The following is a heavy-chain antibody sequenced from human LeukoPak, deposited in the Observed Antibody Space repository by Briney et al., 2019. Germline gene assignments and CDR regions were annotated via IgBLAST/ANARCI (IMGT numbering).Heavy chain of an antibody. CDR1: GGSISSSSYY. J-gene: IGHJ4*02. CDR3: ARHDTPLSSTRTFDY. Sequence: PSETLSLTCTVSGGSISSSSYYWGWIRQPPGKGLEWIGSIYYSGSTYYNPSLKSRVTISVDTSKNQFSLKLSSVTAADTAVYYCARHDTPLSSTRTFDYWGQGTLVTVSS. CDR2: IYYSGST. V-gene: IGHV4-39*01. D-gene: IGHD2-2*01.